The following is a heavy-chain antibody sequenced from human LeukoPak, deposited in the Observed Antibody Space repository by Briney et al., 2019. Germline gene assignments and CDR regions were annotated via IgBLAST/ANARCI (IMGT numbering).Heavy chain of an antibody. CDR2: ISGYNGNP. CDR3: AREFWSGYYKSRWFDP. J-gene: IGHJ5*02. V-gene: IGHV1-18*01. D-gene: IGHD3-3*01. Sequence: ASVKVSCKASGYTFTSYGISWVRQAPGQGLEWMGWISGYNGNPNYAQKLQGRVTMTTDTSTSTAYMELSRLRSDDTAVYYCAREFWSGYYKSRWFDPWGQGTLVTVSS. CDR1: GYTFTSYG.